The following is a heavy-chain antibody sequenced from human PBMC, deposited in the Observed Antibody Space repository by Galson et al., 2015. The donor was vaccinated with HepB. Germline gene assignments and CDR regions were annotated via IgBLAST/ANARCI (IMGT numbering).Heavy chain of an antibody. V-gene: IGHV3-30*03. J-gene: IGHJ4*02. CDR1: GFTLSSYA. CDR3: ARDSGYVSGWYAGRGGFDY. Sequence: SLRLSCAASGFTLSSYAIHWVRQAPGKGLEWVTVISYDGRNQNYADSVMGRFTISRDNSKDTMYLQMSSLRADDTAVYYCARDSGYVSGWYAGRGGFDYWGQGTLVTVSS. D-gene: IGHD6-19*01. CDR2: ISYDGRNQ.